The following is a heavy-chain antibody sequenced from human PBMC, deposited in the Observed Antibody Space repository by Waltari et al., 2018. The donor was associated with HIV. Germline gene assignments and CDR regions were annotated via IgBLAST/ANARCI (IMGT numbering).Heavy chain of an antibody. Sequence: QVQLVESGGGVVQPGKSLRLSCAASGFTFSSYAMHWVRQAPGKGLEWVAVIWHDANNQYYADSVQGRFTISRDNSKNTVYLQMNSLRAEDTALYYCARDSPAFSRGTEELDYWGQGTLVTVSS. CDR3: ARDSPAFSRGTEELDY. CDR1: GFTFSSYA. V-gene: IGHV3-33*01. J-gene: IGHJ4*02. CDR2: IWHDANNQ. D-gene: IGHD2-2*01.